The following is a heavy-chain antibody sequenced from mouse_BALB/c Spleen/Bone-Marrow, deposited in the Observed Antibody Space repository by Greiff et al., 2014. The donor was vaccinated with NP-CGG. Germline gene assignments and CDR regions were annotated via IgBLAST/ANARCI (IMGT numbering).Heavy chain of an antibody. V-gene: IGHV5-17*02. Sequence: DVQLVGSGGGLVQPGGSRKLSCAASGFTFSSFGMHWVRQAPEKGLEWVAYISSGSSTVYYADKVMGRFTISRDNPKNTLFLQMTSLRSEDTAMYYCARSGSSSGYFDYWGQGTTLTVSS. CDR3: ARSGSSSGYFDY. CDR1: GFTFSSFG. CDR2: ISSGSSTV. D-gene: IGHD1-1*01. J-gene: IGHJ2*01.